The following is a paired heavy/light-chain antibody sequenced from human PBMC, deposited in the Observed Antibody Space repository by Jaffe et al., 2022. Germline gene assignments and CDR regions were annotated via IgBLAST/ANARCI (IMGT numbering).Light chain of an antibody. Sequence: NFMLTQPHSVSESPGKTVTISCTGSSGNIASNYVQWYQQRPGSAPTTVIYEDNQRPSGVPDRFSGSIDSSSNSASLTISGLKTEDEADYYCQSYDSSNHVIFGGGTKLTVL. J-gene: IGLJ2*01. CDR2: EDN. V-gene: IGLV6-57*02. CDR3: QSYDSSNHVI. CDR1: SGNIASNY.
Heavy chain of an antibody. V-gene: IGHV4-38-2*01. J-gene: IGHJ4*02. CDR1: GYSISSGHY. CDR2: ISHSGST. Sequence: QVQLQESGPGLVKPSETLSLTCAVSGYSISSGHYWNWIRQPPGKGLEWIGSISHSGSTYYNPSLKSRVAISLDTSKNQFSLELSSVTAADTAVYYCARGLIFYYGSGDPRSYWGQGTLVTVSS. CDR3: ARGLIFYYGSGDPRSY. D-gene: IGHD3-10*01.